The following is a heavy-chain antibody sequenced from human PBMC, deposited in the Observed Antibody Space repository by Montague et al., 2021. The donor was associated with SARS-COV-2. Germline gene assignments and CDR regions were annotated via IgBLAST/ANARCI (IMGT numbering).Heavy chain of an antibody. J-gene: IGHJ6*02. Sequence: PALVKPTQTLTLTCTFSGFSLSTSGMCVSWIRQPPGKALEWLARIDWDDDKYYSTSLKTRLTISTDTSKHQVVLTMTNMDPVDTATYYCARTHYDILPGYYYDMDVWGQGTTVTVSS. V-gene: IGHV2-70*11. CDR3: ARTHYDILPGYYYDMDV. D-gene: IGHD3-9*01. CDR2: IDWDDDK. CDR1: GFSLSTSGMC.